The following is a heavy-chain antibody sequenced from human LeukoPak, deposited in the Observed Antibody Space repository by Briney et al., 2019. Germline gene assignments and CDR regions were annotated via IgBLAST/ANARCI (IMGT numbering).Heavy chain of an antibody. CDR1: GFTFSTSW. Sequence: PGGSLRLSCAASGFTFSTSWMYWVRQAPGKGLEWVSSISSSGRYIYYADSVKGRFTISRDNAKNSLYLEMNSLRAEDTAVYYCAREIVVVVAAPGRWFDPWGQGTLVTVSS. J-gene: IGHJ5*02. D-gene: IGHD2-15*01. CDR3: AREIVVVVAAPGRWFDP. V-gene: IGHV3-21*01. CDR2: ISSSGRYI.